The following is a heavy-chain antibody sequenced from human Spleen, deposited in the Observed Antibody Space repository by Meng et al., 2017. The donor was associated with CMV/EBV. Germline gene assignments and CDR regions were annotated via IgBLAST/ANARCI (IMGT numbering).Heavy chain of an antibody. J-gene: IGHJ4*02. CDR1: GFTFDDYA. Sequence: GGSLRLSCAASGFTFDDYAMHWVRQAPGKGLEWVSGISWNSGSIGYADSVKGRFTISRDNSKNTLYLQMNSLRAEDTAVYYCARERVVVIAITPHSPGYWGQGTLVTVSS. CDR3: ARERVVVIAITPHSPGY. CDR2: ISWNSGSI. D-gene: IGHD2-21*01. V-gene: IGHV3-9*01.